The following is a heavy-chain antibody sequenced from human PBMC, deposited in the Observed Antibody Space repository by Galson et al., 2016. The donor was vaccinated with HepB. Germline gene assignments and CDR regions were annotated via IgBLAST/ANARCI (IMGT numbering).Heavy chain of an antibody. J-gene: IGHJ4*02. CDR2: LHYTGTA. V-gene: IGHV4-39*01. CDR1: GGSINSGSFY. CDR3: AGGNGYFVY. Sequence: SETLSLTCTVSGGSINSGSFYWGWVRQPPGKALEWIGSLHYTGTAYYNEALKTRVTISEDTSRNAVSLRLRSSSAADTALYFCAGGNGYFVYWGQGALVTVSS. D-gene: IGHD2-8*01.